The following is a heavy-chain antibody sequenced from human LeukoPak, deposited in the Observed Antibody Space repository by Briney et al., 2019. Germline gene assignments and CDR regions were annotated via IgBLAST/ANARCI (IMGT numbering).Heavy chain of an antibody. D-gene: IGHD6-13*01. CDR1: RYTVTRYY. CDR3: ARDLVGVIAGVGFDP. V-gene: IGHV1-2*02. CDR2: INANSRGK. J-gene: IGHJ5*02. Sequence: GSVNVSGKASRYTVTRYYMHWGRQAPGQRREWMGWINANSRGKNYAQTFQARVTMTTDTSISTTYMELRRLRSDDTDVYYCARDLVGVIAGVGFDPWGQGTLVTVSS.